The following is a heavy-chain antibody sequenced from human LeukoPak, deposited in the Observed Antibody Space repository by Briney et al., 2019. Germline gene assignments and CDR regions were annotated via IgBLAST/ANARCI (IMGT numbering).Heavy chain of an antibody. CDR2: ISASRNSI. V-gene: IGHV3-48*01. Sequence: GGSLRLSCVVSGFTFNNYGMNWVRQAPGKGLDWVSYISASRNSISYADSVKGRFTISRDNAMNSLYLQLNSLRPEDTAVYYCAKAGAVVVVAAKYFDYWGQGTLVTVSS. J-gene: IGHJ4*02. CDR1: GFTFNNYG. D-gene: IGHD2-15*01. CDR3: AKAGAVVVVAAKYFDY.